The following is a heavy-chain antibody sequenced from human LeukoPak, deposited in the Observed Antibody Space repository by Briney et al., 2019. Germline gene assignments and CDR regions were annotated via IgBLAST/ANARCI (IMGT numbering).Heavy chain of an antibody. CDR2: MNPNSGNT. V-gene: IGHV1-8*01. CDR3: ARVPYYDFWSGYYRGGAYNWFDP. J-gene: IGHJ5*02. D-gene: IGHD3-3*01. CDR1: GYTFTSYD. Sequence: ASVKVSCKAPGYTFTSYDINWVRQATGQGLEWMGWMNPNSGNTGYAQKFQGRVTMTRNTSISTAYMELSSLRSEDTAVYYCARVPYYDFWSGYYRGGAYNWFDPWGQGTLVTVSS.